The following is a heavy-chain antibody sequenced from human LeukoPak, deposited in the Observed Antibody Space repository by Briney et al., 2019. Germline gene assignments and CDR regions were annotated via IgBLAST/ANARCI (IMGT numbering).Heavy chain of an antibody. CDR3: ASGPFIGSGSYYVSDI. D-gene: IGHD1-26*01. J-gene: IGHJ3*02. CDR1: GYTFTSYD. CDR2: ISAYNGNT. V-gene: IGHV1-18*01. Sequence: ASVKVSCKASGYTFTSYDISWVRQAPGQGLEWMGWISAYNGNTHYAQKFQGRVTITADESTSTAYMELSSLRSEDTAVYYCASGPFIGSGSYYVSDIWGQGTMVTVSS.